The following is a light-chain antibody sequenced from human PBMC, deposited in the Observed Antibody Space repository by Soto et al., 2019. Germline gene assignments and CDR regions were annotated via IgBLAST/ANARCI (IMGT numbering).Light chain of an antibody. V-gene: IGKV3-15*01. Sequence: EIVMTQSPATLSVSPGERATLSCRASQSVSSNLAWYQQKPGQAPRLLIYGASTRATGIPARFSGSGSGTELTITISSLQAEYYAVYDCQQYNNLPGTFGAGTKVDIK. CDR1: QSVSSN. CDR2: GAS. J-gene: IGKJ3*01. CDR3: QQYNNLPGT.